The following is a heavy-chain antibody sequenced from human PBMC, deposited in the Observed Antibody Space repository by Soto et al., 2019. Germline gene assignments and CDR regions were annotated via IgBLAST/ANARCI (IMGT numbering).Heavy chain of an antibody. CDR1: GGSVSSGSYY. V-gene: IGHV4-61*01. CDR2: IYYSGST. Sequence: SETLSLTCTVSGGSVSSGSYYWSWIRQPPGKGLEWIGYIYYSGSTNYNPSLKSRVTISVETSKNQFSLKLSSVTAADTAVYYCARTMVGARAGYFDYWGRGTLVTVSS. CDR3: ARTMVGARAGYFDY. J-gene: IGHJ4*02. D-gene: IGHD1-26*01.